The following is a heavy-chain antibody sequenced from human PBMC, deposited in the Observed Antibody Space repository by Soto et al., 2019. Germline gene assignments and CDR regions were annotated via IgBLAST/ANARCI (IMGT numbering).Heavy chain of an antibody. CDR2: INHSGST. Sequence: SETLSLTCAVYGGSFSGYYWSWIRQPPGKGLEWIGEINHSGSTNYNPSLKSRVTISVDTSKNQFSLKLSSVTAADTAVYYCARGSPLGTGDAFGIWGQGTMVTVSS. CDR1: GGSFSGYY. J-gene: IGHJ3*02. CDR3: ARGSPLGTGDAFGI. V-gene: IGHV4-34*01. D-gene: IGHD7-27*01.